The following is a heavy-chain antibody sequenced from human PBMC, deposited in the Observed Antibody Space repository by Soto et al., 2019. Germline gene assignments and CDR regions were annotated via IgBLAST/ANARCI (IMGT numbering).Heavy chain of an antibody. CDR3: ATSGGGI. Sequence: EVQLMESGGGLVLPGGSLRLPCAASGFTFSNSWMGWVRQAPGRGLEWVANIKADGSETYHVDSVKGRFTISRDNAKNSLYLQMNSLRAEDTAVYYCATSGGGIWGQGTLVTVAS. J-gene: IGHJ4*02. D-gene: IGHD2-15*01. CDR2: IKADGSET. V-gene: IGHV3-7*01. CDR1: GFTFSNSW.